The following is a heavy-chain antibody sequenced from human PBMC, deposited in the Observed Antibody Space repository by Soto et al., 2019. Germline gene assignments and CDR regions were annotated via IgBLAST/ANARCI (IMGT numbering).Heavy chain of an antibody. CDR3: AKGQSSSYDAFDI. CDR2: ISGSGGST. D-gene: IGHD6-6*01. CDR1: GFTFSSYA. Sequence: EVQLLESGGGLVQPGGSLRLSCAASGFTFSSYAMSWVRQAPGKGLEWVSAISGSGGSTYYADSVKGRFIISRDNSKNTLYLQMNSLRAEDTAVYYCAKGQSSSYDAFDIWGQGTMVTVSS. V-gene: IGHV3-23*01. J-gene: IGHJ3*02.